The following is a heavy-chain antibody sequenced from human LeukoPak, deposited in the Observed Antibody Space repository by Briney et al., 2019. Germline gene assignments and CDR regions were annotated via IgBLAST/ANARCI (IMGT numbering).Heavy chain of an antibody. Sequence: GASVKVSCKVSGYTLTELSMHWVRQAPGKGLEWMGGFDPEDGETIYAQKFQGRVTMTRDTSTSTVYMELSSLRSEDTAVYYCAREGEMATTYNRDAFDIWGQGTMVTVSS. CDR1: GYTLTELS. CDR3: AREGEMATTYNRDAFDI. D-gene: IGHD5-24*01. CDR2: FDPEDGET. V-gene: IGHV1-24*01. J-gene: IGHJ3*02.